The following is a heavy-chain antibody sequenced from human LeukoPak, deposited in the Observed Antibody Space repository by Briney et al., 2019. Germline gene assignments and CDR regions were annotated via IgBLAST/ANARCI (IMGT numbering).Heavy chain of an antibody. Sequence: GGSLRLSCAASGFTFSNYWMTWVRQAPGKGLEWVANIKQGGSEKYYVDSVKGRFTISRDNAENSLYLQMNSLRAEDTAVYYCARWYYDILTGYRLFDPWGQGTLVTVSS. CDR1: GFTFSNYW. D-gene: IGHD3-9*01. CDR2: IKQGGSEK. J-gene: IGHJ5*02. V-gene: IGHV3-7*01. CDR3: ARWYYDILTGYRLFDP.